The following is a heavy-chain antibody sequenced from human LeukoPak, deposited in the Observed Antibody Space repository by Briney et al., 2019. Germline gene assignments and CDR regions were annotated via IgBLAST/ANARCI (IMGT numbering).Heavy chain of an antibody. CDR1: GFTFDDYA. Sequence: GGSLRLSCAASGFTFDDYAMSWFRQAPGKGLEWVGFIRGKPYGETTEYAASVQGRFTISRDDSESTTYLQLNSLKIEDTAAYYCTRGSDTIFGVARDGFDSWGQGTLVTVSS. D-gene: IGHD3-3*01. CDR2: IRGKPYGETT. CDR3: TRGSDTIFGVARDGFDS. V-gene: IGHV3-49*03. J-gene: IGHJ4*02.